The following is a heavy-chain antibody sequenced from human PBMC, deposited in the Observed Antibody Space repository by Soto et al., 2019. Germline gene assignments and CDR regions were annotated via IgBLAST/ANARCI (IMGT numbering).Heavy chain of an antibody. Sequence: SETLSLTCAVYGGSFSGYYWSWIRQPPGKGLEWIGEINHSGSTNYNPSLKSRVTISVDTSKNQFSLKLSSVTAADTAVYYCARKRGYSYGFGYWGQGTLVTVSS. CDR1: GGSFSGYY. D-gene: IGHD5-18*01. V-gene: IGHV4-34*01. CDR3: ARKRGYSYGFGY. J-gene: IGHJ4*02. CDR2: INHSGST.